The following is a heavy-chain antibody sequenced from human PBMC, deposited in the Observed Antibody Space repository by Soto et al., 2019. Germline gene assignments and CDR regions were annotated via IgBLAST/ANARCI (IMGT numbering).Heavy chain of an antibody. V-gene: IGHV4-31*03. D-gene: IGHD1-26*01. Sequence: QVQLQESGPGLVKPSQTLSLTCTVSGGSISSGGYYWSWIRQHPGKGLEWIGYIYYSGSTYYNPSLKGRVTLSVDTSKNQFSLKVSSGTAADTAVYYWAGVLRGWELPQGGVGYWGQGTLVTGSS. J-gene: IGHJ4*02. CDR2: IYYSGST. CDR1: GGSISSGGYY. CDR3: AGVLRGWELPQGGVGY.